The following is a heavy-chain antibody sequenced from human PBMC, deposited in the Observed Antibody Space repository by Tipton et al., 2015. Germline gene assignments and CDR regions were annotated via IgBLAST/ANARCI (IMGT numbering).Heavy chain of an antibody. CDR1: GGSVSTSNYY. V-gene: IGHV4-61*01. CDR3: ARDLEHGMDV. J-gene: IGHJ6*02. CDR2: INHGGST. Sequence: TLSLTCTVSGGSVSTSNYYWSWIRQSPGKGLEWIGEINHGGSTHYNPSLKSRITISLNTSKNQFSLKMSSVTAADTAVYFCARDLEHGMDVWGQGTTVTVS.